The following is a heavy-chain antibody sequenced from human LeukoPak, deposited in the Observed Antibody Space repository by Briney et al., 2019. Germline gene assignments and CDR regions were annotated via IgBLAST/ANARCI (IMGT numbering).Heavy chain of an antibody. CDR1: GFTFSNAW. CDR2: IKTKGEGGTV. V-gene: IGHV3-15*01. J-gene: IGHJ4*02. Sequence: GGSLRLSCATSGFTFSNAWTTWVRQAQRKGLEWVGRIKTKGEGGTVDYAAPVKGRFTISRDDSKNTLYLQMNSLKTEDTAIYYCMSDLDNWGQGTLVTVSS. CDR3: MSDLDN.